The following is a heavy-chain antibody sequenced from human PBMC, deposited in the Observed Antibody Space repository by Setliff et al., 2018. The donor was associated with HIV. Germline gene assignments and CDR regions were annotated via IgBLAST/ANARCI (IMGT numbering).Heavy chain of an antibody. CDR3: ARAAYSGTYVWEPATDL. V-gene: IGHV4-39*07. CDR2: IYYSGST. J-gene: IGHJ2*01. D-gene: IGHD1-26*01. Sequence: PSETLSLTCTVSGGSMSTYYWGWIRQPPGKGLEWIGSIYYSGSTYYNPSLKSRVTISVDTSKNQFSLKLNSVTAADTAVYYCARAAYSGTYVWEPATDLWGRGTLVTVSS. CDR1: GGSMSTYY.